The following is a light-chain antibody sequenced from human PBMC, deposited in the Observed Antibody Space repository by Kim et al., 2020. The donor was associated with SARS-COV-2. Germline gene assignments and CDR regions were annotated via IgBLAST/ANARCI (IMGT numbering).Light chain of an antibody. CDR3: QQRSSSWT. CDR1: QSVSTF. CDR2: DAS. J-gene: IGKJ1*01. Sequence: EIVLTQSPAALSLSPGERATLSCRASQSVSTFLAWYQQKPGQAPRLLIYDASNRATGIPGRFSASGSGTDFTLTISSLEPEDFAVYYCQQRSSSWTFGQGTKVDIK. V-gene: IGKV3-11*01.